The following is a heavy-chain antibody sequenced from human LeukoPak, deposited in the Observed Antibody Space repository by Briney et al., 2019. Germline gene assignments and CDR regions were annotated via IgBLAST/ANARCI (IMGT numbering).Heavy chain of an antibody. J-gene: IGHJ4*02. CDR1: GYRLTSYD. D-gene: IGHD6-25*01. CDR3: ARDGPTAAPFDY. CDR2: INPSGGST. Sequence: GASVKVSCKASGYRLTSYDRHGVRQAPGQGLEWMGIINPSGGSTSYAQRFQGRVAMTRDTSTTTVYMEVNSLTSEDTAVYFCARDGPTAAPFDYWGQGTLVTVSS. V-gene: IGHV1-46*01.